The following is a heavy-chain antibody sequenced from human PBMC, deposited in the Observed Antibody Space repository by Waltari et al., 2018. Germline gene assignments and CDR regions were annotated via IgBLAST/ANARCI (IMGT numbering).Heavy chain of an antibody. CDR2: IKRSSAGGAA. Sequence: EVQLVESGGGLVKPGGSLRLSCAASGFNFFDTWMTWVRQAPGKGREWVGRIKRSSAGGAAEYAAPVNGRFIISRDDSSSTLYLQMNSLKSEDTAVYYCITDPANAYVRWFDPWGQGTLVTVSS. J-gene: IGHJ5*02. CDR1: GFNFFDTW. V-gene: IGHV3-15*01. D-gene: IGHD2-2*01. CDR3: ITDPANAYVRWFDP.